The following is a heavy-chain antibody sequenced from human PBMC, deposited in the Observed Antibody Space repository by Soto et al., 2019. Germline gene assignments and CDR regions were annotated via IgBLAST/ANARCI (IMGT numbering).Heavy chain of an antibody. CDR1: GGTFSSYA. CDR2: VIPIFGTA. J-gene: IGHJ6*02. Sequence: QVQLVQSGAEVKKPGSSVKVSCKASGGTFSSYAISWVRQAPGQGLEWMGGVIPIFGTANYAQKFQGRVTITADDSTSTAYMELSSLRSEDPDVYYCARGVDEVDGNIWDYYYGMDVWGQGTTVTLSS. V-gene: IGHV1-69*01. D-gene: IGHD3-16*01. CDR3: ARGVDEVDGNIWDYYYGMDV.